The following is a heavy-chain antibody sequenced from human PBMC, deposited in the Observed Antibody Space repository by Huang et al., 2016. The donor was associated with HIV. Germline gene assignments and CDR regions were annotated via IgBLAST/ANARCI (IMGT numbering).Heavy chain of an antibody. V-gene: IGHV1-69*13. J-gene: IGHJ4*02. CDR1: GGPFRSYS. CDR2: LMPVFDSP. Sequence: QVQLLQSGAEVKKPGSSVKVSCKASGGPFRSYSIAWVRQATGQGLEWMASLMPVFDSPNYAQKLQGRVRVTADESTSTVYMELRDLRPDDTAVYFCARGSLEYSVSSSLDYWGQGTHVTVSS. D-gene: IGHD4-4*01. CDR3: ARGSLEYSVSSSLDY.